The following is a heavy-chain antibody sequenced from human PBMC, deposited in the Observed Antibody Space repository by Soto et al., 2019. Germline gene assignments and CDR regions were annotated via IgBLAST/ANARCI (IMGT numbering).Heavy chain of an antibody. CDR1: GGSVSSGSYY. J-gene: IGHJ6*02. CDR2: IYYSGST. D-gene: IGHD4-17*01. CDR3: ARDYGDYDYYYYGMDV. Sequence: SETLSLTCTVSGGSVSSGSYYWSWIRQPPGKGLEWIGYIYYSGSTNYNPSLKSRVTISVDTSKNQFSLKLSSVTAADTAVYYCARDYGDYDYYYYGMDVWGQGTTVTVSS. V-gene: IGHV4-61*01.